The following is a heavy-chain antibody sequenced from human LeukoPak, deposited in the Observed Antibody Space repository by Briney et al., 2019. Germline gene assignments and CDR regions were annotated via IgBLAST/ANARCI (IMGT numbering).Heavy chain of an antibody. CDR3: AALSGYNWNYVSFDY. J-gene: IGHJ4*02. V-gene: IGHV4-34*01. D-gene: IGHD1-7*01. CDR2: ISQRGSP. Sequence: SETLSLTCAVHDGPFSGYYWSWIRQPPGKGLEWIGEISQRGSPNYNPSLKSRVTISIDTSKKQFSVELSSVTAADTAVYYCAALSGYNWNYVSFDYWGQGTLVTVSS. CDR1: DGPFSGYY.